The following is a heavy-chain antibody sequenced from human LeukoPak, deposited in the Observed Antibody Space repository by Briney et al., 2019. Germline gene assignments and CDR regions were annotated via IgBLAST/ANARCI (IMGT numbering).Heavy chain of an antibody. CDR2: IYYSGST. Sequence: PSETLSLTCTVSGGSISSYCWSWIRQPPGKGLEWIGYIYYSGSTNYNPSLESRVTISVDTSKNQFSLKLSSVTAADTAVYYCARLAFDDSSGYPSDYWGQGTLVTVSS. J-gene: IGHJ4*02. V-gene: IGHV4-59*08. CDR3: ARLAFDDSSGYPSDY. D-gene: IGHD3-22*01. CDR1: GGSISSYC.